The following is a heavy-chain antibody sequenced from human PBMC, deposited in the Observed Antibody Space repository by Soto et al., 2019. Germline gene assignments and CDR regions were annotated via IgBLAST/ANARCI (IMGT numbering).Heavy chain of an antibody. CDR1: GFTVSSNY. CDR3: AGVGGGPYYNSRGRDV. D-gene: IGHD3-16*01. V-gene: IGHV3-53*01. Sequence: PGGSLRLSCAASGFTVSSNYMSWVRQAPGKGLEWVSVLNSGGSTYYADSVKGRFTISRDNSKNMLYLQLNTLRVEDTAVYYCAGVGGGPYYNSRGRDVGGQGPTVPVPS. J-gene: IGHJ6*02. CDR2: LNSGGST.